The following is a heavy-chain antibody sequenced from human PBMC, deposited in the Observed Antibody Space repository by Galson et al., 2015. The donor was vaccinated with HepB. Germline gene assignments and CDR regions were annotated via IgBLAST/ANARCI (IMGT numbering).Heavy chain of an antibody. Sequence: SVKVSCKASGYTFNSYGFSWVRQAPGQGLEWMGWISAHNGNTYYAQKFQGRVTMTTDTSTATVYMELRSLRSEDTAVYYFARAFGGAGRPSYYNYYMDVWGEGTTVTVSS. CDR2: ISAHNGNT. J-gene: IGHJ6*03. D-gene: IGHD6-6*01. CDR3: ARAFGGAGRPSYYNYYMDV. V-gene: IGHV1-18*01. CDR1: GYTFNSYG.